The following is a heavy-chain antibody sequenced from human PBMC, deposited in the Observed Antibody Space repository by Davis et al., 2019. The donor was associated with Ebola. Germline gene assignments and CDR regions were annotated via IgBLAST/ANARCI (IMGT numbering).Heavy chain of an antibody. Sequence: ASVKVSCKASGYSFTTYAINWVRQAPGQGLQWMGWINFNTGNPTYAQGFTGRFVFSLDTSVNMAYLLINSLKTEDAAVYYCATLPDIWGQGTLVTVSS. J-gene: IGHJ3*02. V-gene: IGHV7-4-1*04. CDR3: ATLPDI. CDR2: INFNTGNP. CDR1: GYSFTTYA.